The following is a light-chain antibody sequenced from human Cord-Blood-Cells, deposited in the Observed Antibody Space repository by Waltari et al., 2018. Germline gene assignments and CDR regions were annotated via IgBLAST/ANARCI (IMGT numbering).Light chain of an antibody. CDR1: RCDVGGYNY. V-gene: IGLV2-14*01. CDR3: SSYTSSSTLDVV. CDR2: DVS. Sequence: QSALTQPASVSGSPVQSITISCTGTRCDVGGYNYVSWYQQHPGKAPKLMIYDVSNRPSVVSNRFSGSKSGNTASLTISGLQAEDEADYYCSSYTSSSTLDVVFGGGTKLTVL. J-gene: IGLJ2*01.